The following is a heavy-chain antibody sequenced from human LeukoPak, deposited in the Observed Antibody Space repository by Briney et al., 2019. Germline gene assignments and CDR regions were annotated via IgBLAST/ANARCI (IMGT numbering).Heavy chain of an antibody. D-gene: IGHD3-10*01. CDR2: ISYDGSNK. Sequence: GRSLRLSCAASGFTFSSYGMHWVRQAPGKGLEGVAVISYDGSNKYYADSVKGRFTISRDNSKNTLYLQMNSLRAEDTAVYYCAKGTYYYGSTESTGSWYFDLWGRGTLVTVSS. CDR1: GFTFSSYG. J-gene: IGHJ2*01. V-gene: IGHV3-30*18. CDR3: AKGTYYYGSTESTGSWYFDL.